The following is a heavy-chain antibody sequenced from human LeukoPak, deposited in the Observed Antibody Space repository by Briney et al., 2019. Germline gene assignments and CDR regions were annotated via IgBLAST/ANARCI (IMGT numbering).Heavy chain of an antibody. D-gene: IGHD5-12*01. Sequence: SETLSLTCTVSGGSISSYYWSWIRQPPGKGLEWIGYIYYSGSTNYNPSLESRVTISVDTSKNQFSLKLSSVTAADTAVYYCARSRGYSGYGLDYWGQGTLVTVSS. CDR1: GGSISSYY. CDR2: IYYSGST. J-gene: IGHJ4*02. CDR3: ARSRGYSGYGLDY. V-gene: IGHV4-59*01.